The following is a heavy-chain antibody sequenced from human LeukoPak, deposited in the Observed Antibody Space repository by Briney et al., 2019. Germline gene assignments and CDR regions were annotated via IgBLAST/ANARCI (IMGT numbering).Heavy chain of an antibody. CDR1: GFTVSSNY. Sequence: GGSLRLSCAASGFTVSSNYMSWVRQAPGKGLEWVSVIYSGGSTYYADSVKGRFTISRDNSKNTLYLQMNSLRAEDTAVYYCARAQVGDSSSWYVCYYYYMDVWGKGTTVTVSS. CDR2: IYSGGST. V-gene: IGHV3-53*01. D-gene: IGHD6-13*01. J-gene: IGHJ6*03. CDR3: ARAQVGDSSSWYVCYYYYMDV.